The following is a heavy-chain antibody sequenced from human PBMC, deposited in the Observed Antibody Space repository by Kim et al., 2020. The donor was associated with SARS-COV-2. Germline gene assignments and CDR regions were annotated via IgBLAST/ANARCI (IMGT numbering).Heavy chain of an antibody. CDR1: GFTFSSYA. Sequence: GGSLRLSCAASGFTFSSYAMHWVRQAPGKGLEWVAVISYDGSNKYYADSVKGRFTISRDNSKNTLYLQMNSLRAEDTAVYYCARDGGGVERYYYDSSAYYTIGYYSSGMDAWGQRTTVTASS. V-gene: IGHV3-30-3*01. J-gene: IGHJ6*02. CDR2: ISYDGSNK. CDR3: ARDGGGVERYYYDSSAYYTIGYYSSGMDA. D-gene: IGHD3-22*01.